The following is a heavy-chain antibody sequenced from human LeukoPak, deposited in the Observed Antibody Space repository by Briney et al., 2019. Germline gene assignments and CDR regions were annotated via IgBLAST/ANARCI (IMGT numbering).Heavy chain of an antibody. V-gene: IGHV4-39*01. D-gene: IGHD1-26*01. CDR2: IYYSGST. CDR3: ARTYIVGPTRHFDY. J-gene: IGHJ4*02. Sequence: SETLSLTCTVSGGSISSSDYYWGWIRQPPGKGLEWVGSIYYSGSTYYNPPLKSRVTISVDTSKNQFSLKLSSVTAADTAVYFCARTYIVGPTRHFDYWGQGTLVTVSS. CDR1: GGSISSSDYY.